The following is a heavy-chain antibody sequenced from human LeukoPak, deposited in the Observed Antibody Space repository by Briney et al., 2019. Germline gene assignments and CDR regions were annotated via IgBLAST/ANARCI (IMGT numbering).Heavy chain of an antibody. J-gene: IGHJ6*03. Sequence: SVKVSCKASGGTFSSYAISWVRQAPGQGLEWMGGIIPIFGTANYAQKFQGRVTITTDESTSTAYMELSSLRSEDTAVYYCARGLGYCSSTSCPGHYYYYMDVWGKGTTVTVSS. D-gene: IGHD2-2*01. CDR1: GGTFSSYA. CDR2: IIPIFGTA. CDR3: ARGLGYCSSTSCPGHYYYYMDV. V-gene: IGHV1-69*05.